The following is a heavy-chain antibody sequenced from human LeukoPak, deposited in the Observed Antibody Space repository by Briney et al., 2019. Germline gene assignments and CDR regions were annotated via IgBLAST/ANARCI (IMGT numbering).Heavy chain of an antibody. J-gene: IGHJ3*02. V-gene: IGHV3-23*01. CDR2: ITGSGIST. D-gene: IGHD5-12*01. CDR3: AKLSGYEAYDVFDI. CDR1: GFTFSSYA. Sequence: GGSLRLSCAASGFTFSSYAIHWVRQAPGKGLEWVSGITGSGISTYYADSVKGRFTISRDNSKNTLYLQMNSLRAEDTAVYYCAKLSGYEAYDVFDIWGQGTMVTVSS.